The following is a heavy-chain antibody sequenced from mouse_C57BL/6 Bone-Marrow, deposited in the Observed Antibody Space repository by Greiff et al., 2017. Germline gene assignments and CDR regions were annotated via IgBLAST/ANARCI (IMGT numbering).Heavy chain of an antibody. V-gene: IGHV5-4*03. CDR2: ISGGGSYT. Sequence: EVKLVESGGGLVKPGGSLKLSCAASGFTFSSYAMSWVRQTPEKRLEWVATISGGGSYTYYPDNVKGRLTITRDNAKNNLYLQMLHLESEATAIYYCARVGDYWGQGTALTVSS. CDR3: ARVGDY. J-gene: IGHJ2*01. CDR1: GFTFSSYA.